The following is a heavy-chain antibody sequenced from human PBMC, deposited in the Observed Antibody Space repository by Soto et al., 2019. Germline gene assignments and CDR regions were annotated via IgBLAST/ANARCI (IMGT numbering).Heavy chain of an antibody. CDR2: ISSSSSYI. CDR1: GFTFSSYS. CDR3: ATWGTIAAAGTYYFDY. V-gene: IGHV3-21*01. J-gene: IGHJ4*02. D-gene: IGHD6-13*01. Sequence: GGSLRLSCAASGFTFSSYSMNWVRQAPGKGLEWVSSISSSSSYIYYADSVKGRFTISRDNAKNSLYLQMNSLRAEDTAVYYCATWGTIAAAGTYYFDYWGQGTLVTVSS.